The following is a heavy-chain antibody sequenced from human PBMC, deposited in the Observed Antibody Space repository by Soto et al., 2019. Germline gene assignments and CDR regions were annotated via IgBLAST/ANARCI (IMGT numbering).Heavy chain of an antibody. CDR1: GGSISSYY. CDR3: ARQDLEAAGTFDY. J-gene: IGHJ4*02. CDR2: IYYSGST. Sequence: SETLSLTCTVSGGSISSYYWSWIRQPPGKGLEWIGYIYYSGSTNYNPSLKSRVTISVDTSKNQFSLKLSSVTAADTAVYYCARQDLEAAGTFDYWGQGTLVTVSS. V-gene: IGHV4-59*08. D-gene: IGHD6-13*01.